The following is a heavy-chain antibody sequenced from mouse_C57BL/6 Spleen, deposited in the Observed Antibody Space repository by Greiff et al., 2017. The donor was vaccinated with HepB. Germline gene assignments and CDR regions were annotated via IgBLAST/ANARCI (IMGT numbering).Heavy chain of an antibody. CDR1: GYTFTSYG. Sequence: QVQLQQSGAELARPGASVKLSCKASGYTFTSYGISWVKQRTGQGLEWIGEIYPRSGNTYYNEKFKGKATLTADKSSSTAYMELRSLTSEDSAVYFRARGGLRVDYYAMDYWGQGTSVTVSS. J-gene: IGHJ4*01. D-gene: IGHD1-1*01. CDR3: ARGGLRVDYYAMDY. CDR2: IYPRSGNT. V-gene: IGHV1-81*01.